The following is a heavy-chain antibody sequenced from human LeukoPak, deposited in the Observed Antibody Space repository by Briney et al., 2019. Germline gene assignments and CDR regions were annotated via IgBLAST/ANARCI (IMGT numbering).Heavy chain of an antibody. V-gene: IGHV4-34*01. CDR1: GGSFSGYY. CDR3: ARELRFLEWLDMHYYYGMDV. CDR2: INHSGST. Sequence: SETLSLTCAVYGGSFSGYYWSWIRQPPGKGLEWIGEINHSGSTNYNPSLKSRVTISVDTSKNQFSLKLSSVTAADTAVYYCARELRFLEWLDMHYYYGMDVWGQGTTVTVSS. D-gene: IGHD3-3*01. J-gene: IGHJ6*02.